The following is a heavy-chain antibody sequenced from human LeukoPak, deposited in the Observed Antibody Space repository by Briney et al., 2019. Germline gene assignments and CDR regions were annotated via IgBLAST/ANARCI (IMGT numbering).Heavy chain of an antibody. J-gene: IGHJ4*02. CDR2: IKPSSGAT. Sequence: GASVKVSCKASGYTFSGHYMHWVRQAPGQGRKWMGWIKPSSGATNYAQKFRGRVTMTRDTSNRTSYMELSRLRSDDTALYYCASCYYDSSGYYYFDYWGQGTLVTVSS. CDR1: GYTFSGHY. D-gene: IGHD3-22*01. CDR3: ASCYYDSSGYYYFDY. V-gene: IGHV1-2*02.